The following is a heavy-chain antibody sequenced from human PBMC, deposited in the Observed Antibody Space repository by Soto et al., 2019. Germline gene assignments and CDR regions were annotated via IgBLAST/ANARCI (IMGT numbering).Heavy chain of an antibody. J-gene: IGHJ6*03. CDR1: GFTFSSYG. V-gene: IGHV3-30*18. CDR2: ISYDGSNK. CDR3: AKDPYRYDYYYYMDV. D-gene: IGHD3-16*02. Sequence: GGSLRLSCAASGFTFSSYGMHWVRQAPGKGLEWVAVISYDGSNKYYADSVKGRFTISRDNSKNTLYLQMNSLRAEDTAVYYCAKDPYRYDYYYYMDVWGKGTTVTVSS.